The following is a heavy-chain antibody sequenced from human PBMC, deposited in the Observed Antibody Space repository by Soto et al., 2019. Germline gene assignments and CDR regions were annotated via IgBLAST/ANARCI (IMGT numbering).Heavy chain of an antibody. CDR1: GGSISSGGYY. CDR2: IYYSGST. J-gene: IGHJ4*02. V-gene: IGHV4-31*03. Sequence: QVQLQESGPGLVKPSQTLSLTCTVSGGSISSGGYYWSWIRQHPGKGLEWIGYIYYSGSTYYNPSLKSRVTISVDTSKNQFSRKLSSVTAADTAVYYCARGKVRGVHWDYWGQGTLVTVSS. CDR3: ARGKVRGVHWDY. D-gene: IGHD3-10*01.